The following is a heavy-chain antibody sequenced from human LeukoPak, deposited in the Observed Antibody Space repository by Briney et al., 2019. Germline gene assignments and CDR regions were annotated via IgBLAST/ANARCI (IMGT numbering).Heavy chain of an antibody. D-gene: IGHD5-12*01. CDR2: IYYSGST. Sequence: SETLSLTCTVSGGSISSYYWSWIRQPPGKGLEWIGYIYYSGSTNYNPSLKSRVTISVDTSKNQFPLELSSVTAADTAVYYCASHRDIVANFDYWGQGTLVTVSS. CDR1: GGSISSYY. CDR3: ASHRDIVANFDY. V-gene: IGHV4-59*01. J-gene: IGHJ4*02.